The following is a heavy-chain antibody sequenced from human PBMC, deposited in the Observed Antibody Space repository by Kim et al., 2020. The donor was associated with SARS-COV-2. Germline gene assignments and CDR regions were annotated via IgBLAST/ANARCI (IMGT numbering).Heavy chain of an antibody. CDR1: GYTFTSYY. D-gene: IGHD1-7*01. Sequence: ASVKVSCKASGYTFTSYYMHWVRQAPGQGLEWMGIINPSGGSTSYAQKFQGRVTMTRDTSTSTVYMELSSLRSEDTAVYYCARDRGALELRYYYYYGMDVWGQGTTVTVSS. V-gene: IGHV1-46*01. CDR3: ARDRGALELRYYYYYGMDV. J-gene: IGHJ6*02. CDR2: INPSGGST.